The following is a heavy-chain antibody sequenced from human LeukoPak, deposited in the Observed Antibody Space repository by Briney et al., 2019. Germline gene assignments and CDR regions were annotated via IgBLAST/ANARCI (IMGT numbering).Heavy chain of an antibody. J-gene: IGHJ4*02. CDR3: AKDLSGAADYYFEY. D-gene: IGHD6-19*01. CDR1: GFTFSRYP. V-gene: IGHV3-30-3*01. Sequence: GGSLRLSCAASGFTFSRYPMHWVRQAPGKGLEWVAVLSFDGTDKHYADSVKGRFTISRDNSKNTLYLQMNSLRGDDTAAYYCAKDLSGAADYYFEYWGQGTLVTVSS. CDR2: LSFDGTDK.